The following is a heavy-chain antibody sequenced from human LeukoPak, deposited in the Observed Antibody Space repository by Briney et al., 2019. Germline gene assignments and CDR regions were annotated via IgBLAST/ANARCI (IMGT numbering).Heavy chain of an antibody. Sequence: GGSLRLSCAASGFTFSTYWMHWVRQAPGKGLVWVSRINTDGSSTTYADSVKGRFTISRDNAKNTLYLQMNTLRPEDTAIYFCAKSIVARWVTDYWGQGTLATVSS. D-gene: IGHD2/OR15-2a*01. CDR2: INTDGSST. CDR1: GFTFSTYW. V-gene: IGHV3-74*01. J-gene: IGHJ4*02. CDR3: AKSIVARWVTDY.